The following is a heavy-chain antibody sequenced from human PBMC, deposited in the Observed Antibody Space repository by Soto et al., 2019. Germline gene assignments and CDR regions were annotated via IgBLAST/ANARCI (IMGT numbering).Heavy chain of an antibody. V-gene: IGHV4-34*01. CDR1: GGSFSGYY. J-gene: IGHJ5*02. Sequence: SETLSLTCAVYGGSFSGYYWSWIRQPPGKGLEWIGEINHSGSTNYNPSLKSRVTISVDTSKNQFSLKLSSVTAADTAVYYCARGPRYGGNPPGSFDPWGQGTLVTVSS. D-gene: IGHD2-15*01. CDR2: INHSGST. CDR3: ARGPRYGGNPPGSFDP.